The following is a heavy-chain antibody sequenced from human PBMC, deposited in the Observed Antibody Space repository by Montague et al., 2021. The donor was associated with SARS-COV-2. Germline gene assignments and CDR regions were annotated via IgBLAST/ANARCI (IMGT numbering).Heavy chain of an antibody. CDR2: IFHNGHT. D-gene: IGHD3-10*01. CDR1: GASITTYY. CDR3: ARQPYLASAYYFDY. Sequence: SETLSLTCSVSGASITTYYWSWIRQAPGKGLEWIAYIFHNGHTNYNPSLRSRVAISIDTPRDQFSLSLTSITAADTAVYYCARQPYLASAYYFDYWGLGTLVTVSS. J-gene: IGHJ4*02. V-gene: IGHV4-59*01.